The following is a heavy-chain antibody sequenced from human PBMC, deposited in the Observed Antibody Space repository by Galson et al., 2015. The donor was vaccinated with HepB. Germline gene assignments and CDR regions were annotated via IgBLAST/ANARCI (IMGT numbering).Heavy chain of an antibody. CDR3: ARVGQQLFYYMDV. J-gene: IGHJ6*03. CDR1: GFTFSSYF. D-gene: IGHD1/OR15-1a*01. V-gene: IGHV3-48*01. CDR2: ISTTSSTI. Sequence: SLRLSCAASGFTFSSYFMNWVRQAPGKGLEWLSYISTTSSTIYYADSVKGRFTISRDNAKNSLYLQMNSLRAEDTAVYYCARVGQQLFYYMDVWGKGTTVTVSS.